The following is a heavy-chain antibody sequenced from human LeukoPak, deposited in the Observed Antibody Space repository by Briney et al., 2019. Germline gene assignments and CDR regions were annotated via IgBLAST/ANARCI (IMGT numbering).Heavy chain of an antibody. CDR3: ARDWAGLNCSSTSCYDYYYYYYGMDV. D-gene: IGHD2-2*01. CDR1: GFTFSSYA. J-gene: IGHJ6*02. V-gene: IGHV3-30*04. CDR2: ISYDGSNK. Sequence: GGSLRLSCAASGFTFSSYAMHWVRKAPGEGLEWVAVISYDGSNKYYADSVKGRFTISRDNSKNTLYLQMNSLRAEDTAVYYCARDWAGLNCSSTSCYDYYYYYYGMDVWGQGTTVTVSS.